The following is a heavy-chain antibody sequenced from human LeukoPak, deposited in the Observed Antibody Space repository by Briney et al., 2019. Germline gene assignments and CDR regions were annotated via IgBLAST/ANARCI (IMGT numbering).Heavy chain of an antibody. J-gene: IGHJ5*02. CDR2: ISGSGGST. CDR3: SKVGLRIFGWWDQFDP. V-gene: IGHV3-23*01. D-gene: IGHD3-3*01. CDR1: GFTFSSYA. Sequence: GGSLRLSCAASGFTFSSYAMSWVRQAPGKGLERVSAISGSGGSTYYADSVKGRFTISRDNSKNTLYLQMNSLRAQDTAVYYCSKVGLRIFGWWDQFDPWGQGTLVTVSS.